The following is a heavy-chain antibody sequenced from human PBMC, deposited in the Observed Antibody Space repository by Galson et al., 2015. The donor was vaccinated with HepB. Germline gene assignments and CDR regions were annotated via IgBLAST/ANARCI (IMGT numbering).Heavy chain of an antibody. CDR2: ISGSGGST. J-gene: IGHJ4*02. CDR3: AKDLRFLEWSAV. V-gene: IGHV3-23*01. D-gene: IGHD3-3*01. Sequence: SLRLSCAASGFTFSSYAMSWVRQAPGKGLEWVSAISGSGGSTYYADSVKGRFTISRDNSKNTLYLQMNSLRAEDTAVYYCAKDLRFLEWSAVGGQGPLVTVSS. CDR1: GFTFSSYA.